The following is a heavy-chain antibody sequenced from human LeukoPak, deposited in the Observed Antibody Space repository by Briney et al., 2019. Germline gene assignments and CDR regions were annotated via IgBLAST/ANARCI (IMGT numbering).Heavy chain of an antibody. CDR2: ISTDGSRP. V-gene: IGHV3-74*01. CDR1: GFTFSSHW. D-gene: IGHD2-15*01. Sequence: GGSLRLSCAASGFTFSSHWMHWVRQAPGEGLVWVSGISTDGSRPRYADSVNGRFTISRDNAKNTLYLQMNSLRAEDTAVYFCVRDGQGSTPLDYWGQGTLVTVSS. CDR3: VRDGQGSTPLDY. J-gene: IGHJ4*02.